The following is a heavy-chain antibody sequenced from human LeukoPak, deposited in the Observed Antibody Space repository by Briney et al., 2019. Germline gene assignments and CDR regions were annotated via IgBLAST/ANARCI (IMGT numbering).Heavy chain of an antibody. CDR2: ISDNGDDT. CDR1: GGSFSGYY. V-gene: IGHV3-23*01. D-gene: IGHD1-1*01. J-gene: IGHJ4*02. Sequence: PSETLSLTCAVYGGSFSGYYWSWVRQAPGKGLEWVSAISDNGDDTKYADSVKGRFTISRDNSKNTLYLQMNSLRVEDTAIYYCGRDWKLDYWGQGILVTVSS. CDR3: GRDWKLDY.